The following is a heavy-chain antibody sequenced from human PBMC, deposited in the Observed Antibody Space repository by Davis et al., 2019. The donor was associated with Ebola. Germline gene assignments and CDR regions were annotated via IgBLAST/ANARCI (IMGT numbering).Heavy chain of an antibody. CDR3: ARAEDDYGEYPDALDI. V-gene: IGHV3-53*01. D-gene: IGHD4-17*01. CDR1: GFTVSANC. Sequence: GGSLRLSCAASGFTVSANCMSWVRQAPGKGLEWVSVIYNVYTMYYADSVKGRFTISRDSSMNTVYLQMSSLRAKDTAVYYCARAEDDYGEYPDALDIWGQGTVVTVSS. CDR2: IYNVYTM. J-gene: IGHJ3*02.